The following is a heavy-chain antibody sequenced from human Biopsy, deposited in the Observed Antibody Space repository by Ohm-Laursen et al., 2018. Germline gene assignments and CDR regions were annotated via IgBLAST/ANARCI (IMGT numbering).Heavy chain of an antibody. CDR3: ATELLPPGVGGPWLDS. V-gene: IGHV3-21*06. CDR1: GFTVYNNY. D-gene: IGHD3-10*01. J-gene: IGHJ5*01. CDR2: ISASSSYI. Sequence: SLRLSCAAPGFTVYNNYMTWVRQAPGKGLEWVSSISASSSYIYYADSVKGRFTVSRDNTKNTLYLQMNSLRAADTAIYFCATELLPPGVGGPWLDSWGQGTPVTVSS.